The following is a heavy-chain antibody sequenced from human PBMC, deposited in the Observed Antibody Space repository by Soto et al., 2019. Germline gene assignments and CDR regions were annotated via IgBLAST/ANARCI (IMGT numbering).Heavy chain of an antibody. CDR1: GFTFSSYW. Sequence: EVQLVESGGDLVQPGGSLRLSCAASGFTFSSYWMHWVRQAPGKGLVWVSRINSDGGSTIYADSVRGRFTISRDNAKNTLYLQMNSLRAEDTAVYYCARDRLQGYCSGTSCYKGIDYWGQGTLVTVSS. CDR3: ARDRLQGYCSGTSCYKGIDY. J-gene: IGHJ4*02. V-gene: IGHV3-74*01. CDR2: INSDGGST. D-gene: IGHD2-2*02.